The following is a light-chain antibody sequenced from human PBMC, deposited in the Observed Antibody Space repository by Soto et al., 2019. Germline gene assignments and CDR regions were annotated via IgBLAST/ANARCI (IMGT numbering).Light chain of an antibody. J-gene: IGLJ1*01. Sequence: QSVLTQPPSVSGAPGQRVTISCTGSSSNIGAGYDVHWYQQLPGTAPKLLMFGNNNRPSGVPDRFSGSKSGTSASLAITGLQADDEAEYYCQSYDRSLSGYVFGTGTKVTVL. CDR2: GNN. CDR3: QSYDRSLSGYV. V-gene: IGLV1-40*01. CDR1: SSNIGAGYD.